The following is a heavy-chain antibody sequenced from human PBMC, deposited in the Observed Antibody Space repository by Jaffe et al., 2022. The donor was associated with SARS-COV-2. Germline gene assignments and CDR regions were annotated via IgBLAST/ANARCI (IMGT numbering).Heavy chain of an antibody. D-gene: IGHD6-19*01. CDR2: ISGSGGST. V-gene: IGHV3-23*01. J-gene: IGHJ6*02. CDR1: GFTFSSYA. Sequence: EVQLLESGGGLVQPGGSLRLSCAASGFTFSSYAMSWVRQAPGKGLEWVSAISGSGGSTYYADSVKGRFTISRDNSKNTLYLQMNSLRAEDTAVYYCAKVLEAVAGRVYYYYGMDVWGQGTTVTVSS. CDR3: AKVLEAVAGRVYYYYGMDV.